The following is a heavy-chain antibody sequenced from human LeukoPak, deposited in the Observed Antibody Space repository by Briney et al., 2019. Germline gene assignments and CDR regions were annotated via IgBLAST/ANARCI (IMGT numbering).Heavy chain of an antibody. CDR2: ISAHNGDT. CDR3: ARVKARSGSYSLDY. D-gene: IGHD1-26*01. J-gene: IGHJ4*02. V-gene: IGHV1-18*01. Sequence: SVKVSCKASGYTFTTYGISWVRQAPGQGLEWMGWISAHNGDTNYAQRLQGRVTMTTDTSTSTAYMELRSLRSDDTAVYYCARVKARSGSYSLDYWGQGTLVTVSS. CDR1: GYTFTTYG.